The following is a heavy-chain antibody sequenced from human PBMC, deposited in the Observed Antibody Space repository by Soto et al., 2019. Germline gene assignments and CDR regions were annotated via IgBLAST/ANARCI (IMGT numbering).Heavy chain of an antibody. J-gene: IGHJ4*02. V-gene: IGHV1-69*05. CDR3: ARAVAVPASCDY. CDR2: IIPIFGTA. CDR1: GGTFSSYA. Sequence: SVKVSCKASGGTFSSYAISWVRQAPGQGLEWMGGIIPIFGTANYAQKFQGRVTITRDTSASTAYMELSSLRSEDTAMYYCARAVAVPASCDYWGQGTPVTVSS. D-gene: IGHD6-19*01.